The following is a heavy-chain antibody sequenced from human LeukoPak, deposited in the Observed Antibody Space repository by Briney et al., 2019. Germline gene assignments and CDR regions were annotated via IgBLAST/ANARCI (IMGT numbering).Heavy chain of an antibody. J-gene: IGHJ5*02. Sequence: ASVKVSCKASGYTFTGYYMHWVRQAPGQGLEWMGWINPNSGGTNYAQKFQGRVTMTKDTSISTAYMELSRPRSDDTAVYYCAREIDRIPNWFDPWGQGTLVTVSS. CDR2: INPNSGGT. D-gene: IGHD1-14*01. V-gene: IGHV1-2*02. CDR1: GYTFTGYY. CDR3: AREIDRIPNWFDP.